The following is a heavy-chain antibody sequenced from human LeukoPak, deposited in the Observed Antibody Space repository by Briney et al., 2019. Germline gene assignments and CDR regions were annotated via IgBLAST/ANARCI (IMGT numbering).Heavy chain of an antibody. CDR2: DGNNG. CDR1: GFTFSLYD. Sequence: GGSLRLSCAASGFTFSLYDIHWVRQAPGEGLEWSDGNNGYYADSVKGRFTISRDNSKNTLYLQMNSLRAEDTAVYYCARDIAWLAAAAPGYWGQGTLVTVSS. D-gene: IGHD6-13*01. V-gene: IGHV3-30*19. J-gene: IGHJ4*02. CDR3: ARDIAWLAAAAPGY.